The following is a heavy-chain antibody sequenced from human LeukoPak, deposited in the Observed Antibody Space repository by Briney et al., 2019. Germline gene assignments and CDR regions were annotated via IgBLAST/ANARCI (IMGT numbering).Heavy chain of an antibody. Sequence: SVKVSCKASGGTFSSYAISWVRQAPGQGLEWMGGIIPIFGTANYAQKFQGRVTITADESTSTAYMELSSLRSEDTAVYYCARDPLPHVVVTAIPPEDYYYYMDVWGKGTTVTVSS. CDR2: IIPIFGTA. V-gene: IGHV1-69*13. CDR3: ARDPLPHVVVTAIPPEDYYYYMDV. CDR1: GGTFSSYA. D-gene: IGHD2-21*02. J-gene: IGHJ6*03.